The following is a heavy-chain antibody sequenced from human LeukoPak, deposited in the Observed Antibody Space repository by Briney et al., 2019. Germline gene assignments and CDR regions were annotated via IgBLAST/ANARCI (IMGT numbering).Heavy chain of an antibody. V-gene: IGHV3-30*04. CDR2: ISYDGSNE. Sequence: PGGSLRLSCAASGFTFSSFALHWVRQTPGEGLEGVALISYDGSNEYYADSVKGRFTISRDNPKNTLNLQMNSLRAEDTAVYYCARSYCSGLSCYLFDYWGQGTLVAVSS. D-gene: IGHD2-15*01. CDR3: ARSYCSGLSCYLFDY. CDR1: GFTFSSFA. J-gene: IGHJ4*02.